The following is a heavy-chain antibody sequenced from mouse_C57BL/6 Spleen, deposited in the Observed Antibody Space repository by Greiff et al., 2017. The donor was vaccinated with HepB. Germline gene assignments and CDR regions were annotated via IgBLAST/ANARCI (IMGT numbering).Heavy chain of an antibody. CDR2: IDPANGNT. J-gene: IGHJ4*01. D-gene: IGHD1-1*01. CDR3: ATRDYYGSSYPYYAMDY. V-gene: IGHV14-3*01. CDR1: GFNIKNTY. Sequence: EVQLQQSVAELVRPGASVKLSCTASGFNIKNTYMHWVKQRPEQGLEWIGRIDPANGNTKYAPKFQGKATITADTSSNTAYLQLSSLTSEDTAIYYCATRDYYGSSYPYYAMDYWGQGTSVTVSS.